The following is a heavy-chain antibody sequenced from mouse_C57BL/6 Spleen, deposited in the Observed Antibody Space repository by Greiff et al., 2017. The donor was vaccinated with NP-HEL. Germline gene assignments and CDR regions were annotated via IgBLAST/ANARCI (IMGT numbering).Heavy chain of an antibody. Sequence: VQLQQSGAELVKPGASVKLSCKASGYTFTSYWMHWVKQRPGQGLEWIGMIHPNSGSTNYNEKFKSKATLTVDKASSTAYMQLSSRTSEDLAVYYCARGGDYNHGYFDVWGTGTTVTVSS. D-gene: IGHD2-4*01. CDR3: ARGGDYNHGYFDV. V-gene: IGHV1-64*01. CDR1: GYTFTSYW. J-gene: IGHJ1*03. CDR2: IHPNSGST.